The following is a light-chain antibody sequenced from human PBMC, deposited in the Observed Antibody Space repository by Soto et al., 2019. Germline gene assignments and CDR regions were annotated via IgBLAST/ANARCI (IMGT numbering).Light chain of an antibody. CDR2: EVT. J-gene: IGLJ2*01. Sequence: QSVLTQPASVSGSPGQSITISCTGTSGDIGSYNYVSWYQQYPGKAPKLLTYEVTNRPSGVSNRFSGSKSGNVASLTISGLQAEDEADYYCSSYTSTNTPVVFGRGTKLTVL. CDR3: SSYTSTNTPVV. CDR1: SGDIGSYNY. V-gene: IGLV2-14*01.